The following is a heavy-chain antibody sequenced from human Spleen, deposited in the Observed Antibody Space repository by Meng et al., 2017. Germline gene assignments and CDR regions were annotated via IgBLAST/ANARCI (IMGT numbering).Heavy chain of an antibody. CDR3: ARSIAARGPDYGY. Sequence: GESLKISCAASGFTFDDYTMHWVRQAPGKGLEWVSLISWDGGSTYYADSVKGRFTISRGNAKNSLYLQMNSLRAEDTAVYYCARSIAARGPDYGYWGQGTLVTVSS. J-gene: IGHJ4*02. V-gene: IGHV3-43*01. D-gene: IGHD6-6*01. CDR1: GFTFDDYT. CDR2: ISWDGGST.